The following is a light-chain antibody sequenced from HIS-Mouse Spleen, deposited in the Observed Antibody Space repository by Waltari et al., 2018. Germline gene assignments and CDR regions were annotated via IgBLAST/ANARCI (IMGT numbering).Light chain of an antibody. Sequence: SYVLTQPPSVSVAPGKPARITCGGNNLGSKRVHWYQQKPGQAPALVVYDDSDRPSGITERFSGSNSGNTATLTISRVEAGDEADYYCQVWDSSSDHPYVFGTGTKVTVL. CDR3: QVWDSSSDHPYV. CDR2: DDS. V-gene: IGLV3-21*03. CDR1: NLGSKR. J-gene: IGLJ1*01.